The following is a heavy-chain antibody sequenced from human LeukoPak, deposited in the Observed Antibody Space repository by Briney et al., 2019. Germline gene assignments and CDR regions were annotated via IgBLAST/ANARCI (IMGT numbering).Heavy chain of an antibody. Sequence: SETLSLTCAVYGGSFSGYYWSRIRQPPGKGLEWIGEINHSGSTNYNPSLKSRVTISVDTSKNQFSLKLSSVTAADTAVYYCARVAAYGSGSSKRRYYYYYYMDVWGKGTTVTVPS. V-gene: IGHV4-34*01. CDR1: GGSFSGYY. D-gene: IGHD3-10*01. CDR2: INHSGST. CDR3: ARVAAYGSGSSKRRYYYYYYMDV. J-gene: IGHJ6*03.